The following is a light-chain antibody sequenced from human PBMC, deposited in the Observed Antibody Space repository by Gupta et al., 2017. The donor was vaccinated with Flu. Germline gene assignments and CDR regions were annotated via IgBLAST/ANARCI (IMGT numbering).Light chain of an antibody. CDR2: DNN. CDR3: AAWDDSLNGHYV. V-gene: IGLV1-44*01. CDR1: SSNIGTNA. Sequence: QSVLPQPPSASGTPGQRVTTSCSGSSSNIGTNAVHWYQQVPGTAPKLLIYDNNQRPSGVPDRFSGSKSGTSASLAISGLQSEDESDYYCAAWDDSLNGHYVFGTGTEVTV. J-gene: IGLJ1*01.